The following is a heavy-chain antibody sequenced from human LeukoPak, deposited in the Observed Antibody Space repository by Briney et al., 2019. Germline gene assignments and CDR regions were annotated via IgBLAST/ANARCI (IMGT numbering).Heavy chain of an antibody. J-gene: IGHJ4*02. Sequence: ASVTVSCKASGYTFTGYYMHWVRQAPGQGLEWMGWINPNSGGTNYAQKFQGRVTMTRDTSISTDYMELSRLRSDDTAVYYCARDPRITMVRGVESGDYWGQGTLVTVSS. CDR1: GYTFTGYY. V-gene: IGHV1-2*02. CDR3: ARDPRITMVRGVESGDY. D-gene: IGHD3-10*01. CDR2: INPNSGGT.